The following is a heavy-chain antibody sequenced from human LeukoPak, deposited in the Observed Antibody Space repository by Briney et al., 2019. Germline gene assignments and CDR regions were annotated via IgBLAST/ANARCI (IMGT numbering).Heavy chain of an antibody. CDR3: ARDYMGYCSSTSCNSWFDP. J-gene: IGHJ5*02. CDR2: IIPIFGTA. V-gene: IGHV1-69*13. Sequence: GASVTVSCKASGGTFSSYAISWVRQAPGQGLEWMGGIIPIFGTANYAQKFQGRVTITADESTSTAYMELSSLRSEDTAVYYCARDYMGYCSSTSCNSWFDPWGQGTLVTVSS. D-gene: IGHD2-2*01. CDR1: GGTFSSYA.